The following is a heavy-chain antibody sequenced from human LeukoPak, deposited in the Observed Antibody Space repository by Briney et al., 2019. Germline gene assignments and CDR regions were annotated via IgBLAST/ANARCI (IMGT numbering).Heavy chain of an antibody. V-gene: IGHV3-72*01. CDR2: IRRGSNGYTT. Sequence: GGSLRLSCAASGFTFSDYILDWVRQAPGKGLEWVARIRRGSNGYTTEYAASVRGRFIISRDDSKNPLYLHMSSLKTEDTAVYYCTRDGGDSLYTAFDIWGQGTMVTVS. J-gene: IGHJ3*02. CDR1: GFTFSDYI. D-gene: IGHD3-16*01. CDR3: TRDGGDSLYTAFDI.